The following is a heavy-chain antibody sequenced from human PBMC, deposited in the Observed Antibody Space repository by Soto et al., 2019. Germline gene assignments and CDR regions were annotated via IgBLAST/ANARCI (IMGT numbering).Heavy chain of an antibody. D-gene: IGHD4-17*01. CDR2: ISGSGGST. J-gene: IGHJ4*02. CDR1: GFTFSSYA. V-gene: IGHV3-23*01. CDR3: AKPLPLYGGKGSPGGDY. Sequence: EVQLLESGGGLVQPGGSLRLSCAASGFTFSSYAMSWVRQAPGKGLEWVSAISGSGGSTYYADSGKGRFTISRDNSKNTLYLQMNSLRAEDTAVYYCAKPLPLYGGKGSPGGDYWGQGTLVTVSS.